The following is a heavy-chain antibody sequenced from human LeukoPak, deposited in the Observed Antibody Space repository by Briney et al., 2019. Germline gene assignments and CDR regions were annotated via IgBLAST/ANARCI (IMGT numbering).Heavy chain of an antibody. Sequence: KTSETLSLTCTVSGGSISSSSYYWGWVRQPPGKGLEWIGSIYYSGSTYYNPSLKSRVTISVDTSKNQFSLKLSSVTAADTAVYYCATTIYDFWSVWDYWGQGTLVTVSS. D-gene: IGHD3-3*01. CDR2: IYYSGST. CDR1: GGSISSSSYY. J-gene: IGHJ4*02. CDR3: ATTIYDFWSVWDY. V-gene: IGHV4-39*01.